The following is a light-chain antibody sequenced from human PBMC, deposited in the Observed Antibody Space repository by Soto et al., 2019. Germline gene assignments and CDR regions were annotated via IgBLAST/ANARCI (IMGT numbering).Light chain of an antibody. Sequence: QSALTQPASVSGSLGQSITISCTGTSSDVGGYNYVSWYQQHPGKDPKVVIFEVTKRPSGVSSRFSGSKSVNTASLTVSGLQAEDEGDYYCSSYTSSRTVLFGGGTKLTVL. V-gene: IGLV2-14*01. CDR3: SSYTSSRTVL. CDR1: SSDVGGYNY. J-gene: IGLJ2*01. CDR2: EVT.